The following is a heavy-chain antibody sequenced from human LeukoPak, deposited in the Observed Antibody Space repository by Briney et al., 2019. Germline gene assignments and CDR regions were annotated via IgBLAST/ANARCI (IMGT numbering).Heavy chain of an antibody. CDR1: GFTFSNYW. Sequence: PGGSLRLSCAASGFTFSNYWMHCVRQAPGKGLVWVSTISASGGGTYYADSVKGHFTISRDNSKNTLHLQMNSLRAEDTAVYYCARDSGYDLRPTLDYWGQGTLVTVSS. CDR2: ISASGGGT. D-gene: IGHD5-12*01. J-gene: IGHJ4*02. CDR3: ARDSGYDLRPTLDY. V-gene: IGHV3-23*01.